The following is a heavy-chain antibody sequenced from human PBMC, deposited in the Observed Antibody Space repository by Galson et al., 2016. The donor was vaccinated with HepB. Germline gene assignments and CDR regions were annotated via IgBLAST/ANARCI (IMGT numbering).Heavy chain of an antibody. CDR3: AKVGSGWLLDY. J-gene: IGHJ4*02. CDR1: GFTFSSYT. D-gene: IGHD6-19*01. V-gene: IGHV3-23*01. Sequence: SLRLSCAASGFTFSSYTMSWVRQAPGKGLEWVSAISGSGGTTYYADSVKGRFTISRDNSKNMMYLQMNSLRAEDTAVYYCAKVGSGWLLDYWGQGTLVTVSS. CDR2: ISGSGGTT.